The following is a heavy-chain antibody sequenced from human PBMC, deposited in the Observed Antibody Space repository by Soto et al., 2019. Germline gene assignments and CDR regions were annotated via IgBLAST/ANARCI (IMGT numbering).Heavy chain of an antibody. J-gene: IGHJ6*02. CDR3: ASSAVAGTYYYYGMDV. V-gene: IGHV1-18*01. CDR2: ISAYNGNT. CDR1: GYTFTSYC. Sequence: ASVKVSCKASGYTFTSYCISWVRQAPGQGLEWMGWISAYNGNTNYAQKLQGRVTMTTDTSTSTAYMELRSLRSDDTAVYYCASSAVAGTYYYYGMDVWGQGTTVTVSS. D-gene: IGHD6-19*01.